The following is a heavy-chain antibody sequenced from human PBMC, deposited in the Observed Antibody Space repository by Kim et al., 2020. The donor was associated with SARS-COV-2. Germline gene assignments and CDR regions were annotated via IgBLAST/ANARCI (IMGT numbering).Heavy chain of an antibody. J-gene: IGHJ4*02. D-gene: IGHD3-22*01. CDR3: ARRLSYYYDSSGYSTGSFDY. V-gene: IGHV7-4-1*02. CDR1: GYTFTSYA. CDR2: INTNTGNP. Sequence: ASVKVSCKASGYTFTSYAMNWVRQAPGQGLEWMGWINTNTGNPTYAQGFTGRFVFSLDTSVSTAYLQISSLKAEDTAVYYCARRLSYYYDSSGYSTGSFDYWGQGTLVTVSS.